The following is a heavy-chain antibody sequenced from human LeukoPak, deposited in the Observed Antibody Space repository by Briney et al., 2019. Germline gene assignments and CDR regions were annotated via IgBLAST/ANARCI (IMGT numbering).Heavy chain of an antibody. V-gene: IGHV3-7*03. J-gene: IGHJ6*03. CDR2: IKQDGSEK. CDR1: GFTFSSYW. Sequence: GGSLRLSCAASGFTFSSYWMSWVRQAPGKGLEWVANIKQDGSEKYYVDSVKGRFTISRDNAKNSLYLQMNSLRSDDTAVYYCARDRRDYYYYYMDVWGKGTTVTVSS. CDR3: ARDRRDYYYYYMDV.